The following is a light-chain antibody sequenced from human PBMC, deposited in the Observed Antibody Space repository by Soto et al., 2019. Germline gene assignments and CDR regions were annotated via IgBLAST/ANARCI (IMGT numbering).Light chain of an antibody. V-gene: IGKV3-15*01. CDR2: GAS. CDR3: QQYNNWPPV. J-gene: IGKJ4*01. CDR1: QSVSSN. Sequence: EIVMTQSPATLSLSPGERATLSCRASQSVSSNLAWYQQKPGQAPRLLIYGASTRATGIPARFSGSGSGTEFTLTISSLQSEDFAVYYCQQYNNWPPVFGGG.